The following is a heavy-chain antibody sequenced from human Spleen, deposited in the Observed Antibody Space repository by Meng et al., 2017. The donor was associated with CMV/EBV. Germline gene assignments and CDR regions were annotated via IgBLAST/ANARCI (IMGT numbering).Heavy chain of an antibody. CDR3: VRDSNINDAFDL. CDR2: ISASGHNI. V-gene: IGHV3-48*03. Sequence: GESLKISCVVSGFTFSTYEMNWVRQGPGKGLEWVSYISASGHNIYYADSVKGRFTVSRDNAKNSLFLQMNNLRAEDTALYYCVRDSNINDAFDLWGQGTMVTVS. D-gene: IGHD4-11*01. CDR1: GFTFSTYE. J-gene: IGHJ3*01.